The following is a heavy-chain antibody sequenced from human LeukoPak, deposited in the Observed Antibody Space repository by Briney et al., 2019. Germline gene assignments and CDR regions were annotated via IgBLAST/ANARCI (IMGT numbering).Heavy chain of an antibody. CDR2: ISAYNGNT. CDR1: GYTFTSYG. J-gene: IGHJ3*02. Sequence: ASVKVSCKASGYTFTSYGISWVRQAPGQGLEWMGWISAYNGNTNYAQKLQGRVTMTTDTSTSTAYMELRSLRSDDTAVYYCGRGGYFGYCSGGSCPDAFDIWGQGTMVTVSS. D-gene: IGHD2-15*01. V-gene: IGHV1-18*01. CDR3: GRGGYFGYCSGGSCPDAFDI.